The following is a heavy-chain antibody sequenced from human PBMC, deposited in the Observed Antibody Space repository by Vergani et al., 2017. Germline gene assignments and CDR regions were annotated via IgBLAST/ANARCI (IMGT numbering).Heavy chain of an antibody. Sequence: QVQLVQSGAEVKKPGASVKVSCKVSGYTLTELSMHWVRQAPGKGLEWMGGFDPEDGETIYAQKFHGRVTMTEDKSTDTAYMELSSLRSEDTAVYYCATDLPLVGATPRGAFDIWGQGTMVTVSS. V-gene: IGHV1-24*01. D-gene: IGHD1-26*01. CDR1: GYTLTELS. CDR3: ATDLPLVGATPRGAFDI. J-gene: IGHJ3*02. CDR2: FDPEDGET.